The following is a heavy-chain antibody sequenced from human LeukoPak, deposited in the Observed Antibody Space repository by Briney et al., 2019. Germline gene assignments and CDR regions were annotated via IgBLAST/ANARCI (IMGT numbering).Heavy chain of an antibody. J-gene: IGHJ4*02. CDR1: GYTFTGYY. CDR2: INPNSGGT. CDR3: AREMANTSGIIDY. V-gene: IGHV1-2*02. D-gene: IGHD5-24*01. Sequence: ASVKVSCKASGYTFTGYYMHWVRQAPGQGLEWMGWINPNSGGTNYAQKFQGRVTMTRDTSISTAYMELSRLRSGDTAVYYCAREMANTSGIIDYWGQGTLVTVSS.